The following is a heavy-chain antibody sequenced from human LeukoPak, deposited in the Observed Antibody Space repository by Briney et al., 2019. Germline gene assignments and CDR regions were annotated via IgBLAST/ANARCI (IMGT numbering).Heavy chain of an antibody. CDR1: GFTFSSYE. V-gene: IGHV3-48*03. D-gene: IGHD3-10*01. Sequence: GGSLRLSCAASGFTFSSYEMNWARQAPGKGLEWLSFITSSSSTIYYADSVKGRFTISRDDAKNSLYLQMNSLRAEDTAVYYCARDLRITLVRGVIDWWGQGTLVTVSS. J-gene: IGHJ4*02. CDR2: ITSSSSTI. CDR3: ARDLRITLVRGVIDW.